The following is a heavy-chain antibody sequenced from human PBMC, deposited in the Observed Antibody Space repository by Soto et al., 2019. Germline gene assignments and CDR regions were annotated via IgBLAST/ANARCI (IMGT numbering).Heavy chain of an antibody. V-gene: IGHV4-39*01. CDR2: IYYSGST. CDR1: GGSISSSSYY. CDR3: ERRGGRSWSGAFDI. Sequence: QLQLQESGPGLVKPSETLSLTCTVSGGSISSSSYYWGWIRQPPGKGLEWIGSIYYSGSTYYNPSLKSRVTISVDTSKNQFSLKLSSVTAADTAVYYCERRGGRSWSGAFDIWGQGTMVTVSS. J-gene: IGHJ3*02. D-gene: IGHD6-13*01.